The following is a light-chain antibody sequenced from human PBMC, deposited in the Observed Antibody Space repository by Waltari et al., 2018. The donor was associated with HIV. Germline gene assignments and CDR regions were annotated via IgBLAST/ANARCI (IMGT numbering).Light chain of an antibody. CDR1: QTVSSTS. CDR3: QQYGSSPQT. Sequence: EIVLTQSPGTLSLSPGERATLSCRASQTVSSTSLAWYQQKPGQAPRLLIYGASSRAIGIPDRFSGSGSGTDFTLTISRLEPEDFAVYYCQQYGSSPQTFGQGTKVEIK. V-gene: IGKV3-20*01. J-gene: IGKJ1*01. CDR2: GAS.